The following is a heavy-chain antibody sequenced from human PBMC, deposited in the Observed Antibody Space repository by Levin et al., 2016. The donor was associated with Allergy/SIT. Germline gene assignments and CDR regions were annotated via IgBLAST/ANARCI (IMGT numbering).Heavy chain of an antibody. D-gene: IGHD2-21*01. CDR2: IIPILGIA. Sequence: SVKVSCKASGGTFSSYAISWVRQAPGQGLEWMGRIIPILGIANYAQKFQGRVTITADKSTSTAYMELSSLRSEDTAVYYCARDPRCIFCVGAFDYWGQGTLVTVSS. CDR3: ARDPRCIFCVGAFDY. CDR1: GGTFSSYA. J-gene: IGHJ4*02. V-gene: IGHV1-69*04.